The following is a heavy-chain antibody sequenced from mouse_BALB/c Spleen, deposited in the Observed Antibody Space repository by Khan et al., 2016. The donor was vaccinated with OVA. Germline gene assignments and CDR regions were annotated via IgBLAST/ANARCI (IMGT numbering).Heavy chain of an antibody. CDR1: GFSLTSYG. Sequence: VELVESGPGLVAPSQSLSITCTVSGFSLTSYGVHWVRQPPGKGLEWLGVIWTGSSTNNNSALMSRLSISKDNSKSQVFLKMNSLQTDATAKYYCARYYVNYGGYFDFWGEGTTVTVSS. D-gene: IGHD2-1*01. J-gene: IGHJ1*01. CDR3: ARYYVNYGGYFDF. V-gene: IGHV2-9*02. CDR2: IWTGSST.